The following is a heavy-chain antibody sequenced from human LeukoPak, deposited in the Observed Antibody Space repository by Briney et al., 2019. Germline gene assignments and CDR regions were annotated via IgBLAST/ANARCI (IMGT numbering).Heavy chain of an antibody. J-gene: IGHJ5*02. CDR1: GYSFTSYW. CDR2: IDPSDSYT. CDR3: ARHHYDSLGETNWFDP. D-gene: IGHD3-22*01. V-gene: IGHV5-10-1*01. Sequence: RGESLRISCKGSGYSFTSYWISWVRQMPGKGLEWMGRIDPSDSYTNYSPSFQGHVTISADKSISTAYLQWSSLKASDTAMYYCARHHYDSLGETNWFDPWGQGTLVTVSS.